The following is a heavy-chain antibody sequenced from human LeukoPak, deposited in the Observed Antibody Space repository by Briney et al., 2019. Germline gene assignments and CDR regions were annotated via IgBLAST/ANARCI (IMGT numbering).Heavy chain of an antibody. CDR2: ISSSGSTI. J-gene: IGHJ3*02. V-gene: IGHV3-48*04. CDR3: AKVYYYYRSNAFDI. D-gene: IGHD3-22*01. CDR1: GFTFSSYS. Sequence: GGSLRLSCAASGFTFSSYSMNWVGQAPGKGREWVSHISSSGSTIYYVDSVKGGFNISCNNAKKLLFLPMNRLRGEDTAVYYWAKVYYYYRSNAFDIWGQGTMVTVSS.